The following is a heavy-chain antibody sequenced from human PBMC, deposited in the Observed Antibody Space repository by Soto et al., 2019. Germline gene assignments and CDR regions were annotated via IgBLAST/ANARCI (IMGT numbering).Heavy chain of an antibody. CDR2: INPNSGGT. CDR1: GYTFTGYY. J-gene: IGHJ6*02. D-gene: IGHD6-19*01. Sequence: ASVKVSCKASGYTFTGYYMHWVRQAPGQGLEWMGWINPNSGGTNYAQKFQGWVTMTRDTSISTAYMELSRLRSDDTAVYYCARDSSGWYFNVDYYGMDVWGQGTTVTVS. CDR3: ARDSSGWYFNVDYYGMDV. V-gene: IGHV1-2*04.